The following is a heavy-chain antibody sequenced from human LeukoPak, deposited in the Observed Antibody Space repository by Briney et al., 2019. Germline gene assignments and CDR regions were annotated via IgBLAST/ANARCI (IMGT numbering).Heavy chain of an antibody. J-gene: IGHJ4*02. V-gene: IGHV4-59*01. CDR1: GGSISSYY. CDR2: IYYSGST. CDR3: ARSPSSEPTYYFDY. D-gene: IGHD3-22*01. Sequence: PSETLSLTCTVSGGSISSYYWSWIRQPPGKGLEWIWYIYYSGSTNYNPSLKSRVTISVDTSKNQFSLKLSSVTAADTAVYYCARSPSSEPTYYFDYWGQGTLVTVSS.